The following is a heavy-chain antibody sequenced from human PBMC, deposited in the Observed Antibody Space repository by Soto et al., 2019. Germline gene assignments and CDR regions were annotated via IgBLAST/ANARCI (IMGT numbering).Heavy chain of an antibody. Sequence: PGGSLRLSCAASGFTFCSYSMNWVRQAPGKGLEWVSYISSSSSTIYYADSVKGRFTISRDNAKNSLYLQMNSLRAEDTAVYYCARYCSSTSCYAGYYYYYMDVWGKGTTVTVSS. V-gene: IGHV3-48*01. J-gene: IGHJ6*03. D-gene: IGHD2-2*01. CDR3: ARYCSSTSCYAGYYYYYMDV. CDR1: GFTFCSYS. CDR2: ISSSSSTI.